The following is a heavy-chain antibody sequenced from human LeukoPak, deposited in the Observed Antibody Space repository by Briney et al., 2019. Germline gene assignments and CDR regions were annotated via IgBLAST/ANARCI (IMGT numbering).Heavy chain of an antibody. CDR1: GGSISSSSYY. J-gene: IGHJ4*02. Sequence: KTSETLSLTCTVSGGSISSSSYYWSWIRQPPGKGLEWIGYIYYSGSTNYNPSLKSRVTISVDTSKNQFSLKLSSVTAADTAVYYCARGRGAVAGTFDYWGQGTLVTVSS. CDR3: ARGRGAVAGTFDY. CDR2: IYYSGST. V-gene: IGHV4-61*01. D-gene: IGHD6-19*01.